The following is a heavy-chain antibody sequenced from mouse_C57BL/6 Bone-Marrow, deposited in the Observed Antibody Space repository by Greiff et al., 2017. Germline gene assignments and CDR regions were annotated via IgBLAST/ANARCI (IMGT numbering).Heavy chain of an antibody. J-gene: IGHJ2*01. CDR2: IDPSDSYT. Sequence: QVQLQQPGAELVKPGASVKLSCKASGYTFTSYWMQWVKQRPGQGLEWIGEIDPSDSYTNYNQKFKGKATLTVDTSSSTAYMQLSSLTSEDSAVYYCARESYSGSSLDYWGQGTTLTVSS. D-gene: IGHD1-1*01. V-gene: IGHV1-50*01. CDR3: ARESYSGSSLDY. CDR1: GYTFTSYW.